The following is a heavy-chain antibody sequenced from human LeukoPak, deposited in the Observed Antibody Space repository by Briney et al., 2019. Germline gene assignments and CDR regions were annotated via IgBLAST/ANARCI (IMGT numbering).Heavy chain of an antibody. Sequence: SETLSLTCAVYGGSFSGYYWSWIRQPPGKGLEWIGEINHSGSTNYNPSLKSRVTMSVDTSKNQFSLKLSSVTAADTAVYYCARDYYDSSGTEGFDYWGQGTLVTVSS. V-gene: IGHV4-34*01. J-gene: IGHJ4*02. CDR1: GGSFSGYY. CDR3: ARDYYDSSGTEGFDY. CDR2: INHSGST. D-gene: IGHD3-22*01.